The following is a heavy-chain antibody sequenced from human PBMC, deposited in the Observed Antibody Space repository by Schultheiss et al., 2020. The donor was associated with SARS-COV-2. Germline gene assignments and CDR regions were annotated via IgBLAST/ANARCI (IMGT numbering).Heavy chain of an antibody. CDR1: GGSISSYY. Sequence: SETLSLTCTVSGGSISSYYWSWIRQPPGKGLEWIGYIYYSGSTNYNPSLKSRVTISVDTSKNQFSLKLSSVTAADTAVYYCARLRITIFGVVGRSQTYYYYGMDVWGQGTTVTVSS. J-gene: IGHJ6*02. CDR2: IYYSGST. D-gene: IGHD3-3*01. V-gene: IGHV4-59*01. CDR3: ARLRITIFGVVGRSQTYYYYGMDV.